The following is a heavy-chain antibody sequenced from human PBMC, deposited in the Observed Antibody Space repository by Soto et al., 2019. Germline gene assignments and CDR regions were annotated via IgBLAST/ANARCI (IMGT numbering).Heavy chain of an antibody. CDR1: GFTFSPYW. Sequence: EVELVESGGDLVQPGGSLRLSCVASGFTFSPYWMSWVRQAPGRGLQWVATINNDGSEKYYADAVKGRFTISTDNARDSLYHQFTRLRAEDTAIYYCARGSNQDYWGQGTMVAVSS. J-gene: IGHJ4*02. D-gene: IGHD2-8*01. V-gene: IGHV3-7*03. CDR3: ARGSNQDY. CDR2: INNDGSEK.